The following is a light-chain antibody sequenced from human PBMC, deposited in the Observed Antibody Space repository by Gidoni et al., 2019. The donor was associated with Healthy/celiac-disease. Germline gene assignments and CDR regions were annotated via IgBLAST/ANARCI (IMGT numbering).Light chain of an antibody. J-gene: IGKJ2*01. CDR3: QQYYSYPPYT. CDR2: AAS. V-gene: IGKV1-8*01. CDR1: QGISSY. Sequence: AIRMTQSPSSFSASTGDRVTITCRANQGISSYLAWYQQKPGKAPKLLIYAASTLQSGVPSRFSGSGSGTDFTLTISCLQSEDFATYYCQQYYSYPPYTFXXXTKLEIK.